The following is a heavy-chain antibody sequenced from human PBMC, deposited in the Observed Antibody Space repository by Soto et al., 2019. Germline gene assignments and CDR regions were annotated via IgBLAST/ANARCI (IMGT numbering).Heavy chain of an antibody. V-gene: IGHV3-23*01. CDR1: GFTFSSYA. J-gene: IGHJ3*02. Sequence: VSLILSCASSGFTFSSYAIILVLQSPGKGLECVSAISGSGGSTYYADSVKGRFTISRDNSKKTLYLQMNSLRAEDKAVYYCEKDPFFLEWLLYDFDIWGQGTMVNV. CDR3: EKDPFFLEWLLYDFDI. D-gene: IGHD3-3*01. CDR2: ISGSGGST.